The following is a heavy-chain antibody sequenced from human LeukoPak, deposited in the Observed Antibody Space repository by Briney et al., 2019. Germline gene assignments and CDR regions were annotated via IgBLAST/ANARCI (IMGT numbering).Heavy chain of an antibody. V-gene: IGHV3-23*01. CDR1: GFTFSSYG. D-gene: IGHD4-23*01. Sequence: GGSLRLSCAASGFTFSSYGMSWVRQAPGKGLEWVSAISGSGGSTYYADSVKGRFTISRDNSKNTLYLQMNSLRAEDTAVYYCAKDGGVATVGSPFDYWGQGSLVTVSS. J-gene: IGHJ4*02. CDR2: ISGSGGST. CDR3: AKDGGVATVGSPFDY.